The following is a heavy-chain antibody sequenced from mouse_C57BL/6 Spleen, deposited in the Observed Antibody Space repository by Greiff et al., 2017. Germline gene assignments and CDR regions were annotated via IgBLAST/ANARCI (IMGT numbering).Heavy chain of an antibody. J-gene: IGHJ3*01. CDR1: GYTFTSYW. V-gene: IGHV1-52*01. Sequence: QVQLKESGAELVRPGSSVKLSCKASGYTFTSYWMHWVKQRPIQGLEWIGNIDPSDSETHYNQKFKDKATLTVDKSSSTAYMQLSSLTSEDSAVYYCATYYSNYAAWFAYWGQGTLVTVSA. CDR2: IDPSDSET. D-gene: IGHD2-5*01. CDR3: ATYYSNYAAWFAY.